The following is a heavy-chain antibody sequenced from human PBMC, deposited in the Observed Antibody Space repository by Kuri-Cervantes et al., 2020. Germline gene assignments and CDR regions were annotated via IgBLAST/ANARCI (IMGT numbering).Heavy chain of an antibody. Sequence: GGSLRLSCAASGFTFAGYAMHWVRQAPGKGLEWVSGISWNSGSIGYADSVKGRFTISRDNAKNSLYLQMNSLRAEDTAVYYCAKDGFWSGYQGGYFDYWGQGTLVTVSS. J-gene: IGHJ4*02. CDR1: GFTFAGYA. D-gene: IGHD3-3*01. CDR3: AKDGFWSGYQGGYFDY. V-gene: IGHV3-9*01. CDR2: ISWNSGSI.